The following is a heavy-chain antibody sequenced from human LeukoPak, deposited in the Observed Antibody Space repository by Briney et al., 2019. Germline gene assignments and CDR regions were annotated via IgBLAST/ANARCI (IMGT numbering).Heavy chain of an antibody. CDR1: GGTFSRYG. CDR3: ARGFESSTSYVSDFDF. J-gene: IGHJ4*02. CDR2: IIPILGIT. V-gene: IGHV1-69*04. D-gene: IGHD3-16*01. Sequence: GASVKVSCKASGGTFSRYGISWVRQAPGQGLEWMGRIIPILGITSYAQKFQGRVTITADKSTTTAYMELSSLRSEDTAVYFCARGFESSTSYVSDFDFWGQGSLVTVSS.